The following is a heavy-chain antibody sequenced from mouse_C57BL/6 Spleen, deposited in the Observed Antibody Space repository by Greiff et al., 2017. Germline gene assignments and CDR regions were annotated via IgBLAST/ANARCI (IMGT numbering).Heavy chain of an antibody. CDR1: GYAFSSYW. V-gene: IGHV1-80*01. J-gene: IGHJ3*01. D-gene: IGHD2-4*01. CDR3: ARGGYYEIELAY. Sequence: QVQLQQSGAELVKPGASVKISCKASGYAFSSYWMNWVKQRPGKGLEWIGQIYPGDGDTNYNGKFKGKATLTADKSSSTAYMQLSSLTSEDSAVYFCARGGYYEIELAYWGQGTLVTVSA. CDR2: IYPGDGDT.